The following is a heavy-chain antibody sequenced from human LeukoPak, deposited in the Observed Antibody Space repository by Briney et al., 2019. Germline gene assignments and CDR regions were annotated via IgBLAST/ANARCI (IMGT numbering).Heavy chain of an antibody. V-gene: IGHV1-2*02. CDR1: GYTFTGYY. CDR3: ASVGATWYCGGDCYPDY. CDR2: INPNRGGT. D-gene: IGHD2-21*01. Sequence: ASVKVSCKASGYTFTGYYMHWVRQAPGQGPEWMGWINPNRGGTNYAQESQGRVTMTRDTSISTAYMELSRLRSDDTAVYYCASVGATWYCGGDCYPDYWGQGTLVTVSS. J-gene: IGHJ4*02.